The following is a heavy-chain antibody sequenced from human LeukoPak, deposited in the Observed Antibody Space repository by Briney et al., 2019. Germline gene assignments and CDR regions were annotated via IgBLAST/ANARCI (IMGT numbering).Heavy chain of an antibody. Sequence: SVKVSCKASGGTFSSYAISWVRQAPGQGLEWMGRIIPILGIANYAQKFQGRVTITADKSTSTAYMELSSLRSEDTAVYYCARRYCSGGSCYENYGMDVWGQGTTVTVSS. CDR3: ARRYCSGGSCYENYGMDV. V-gene: IGHV1-69*04. CDR2: IIPILGIA. D-gene: IGHD2-15*01. CDR1: GGTFSSYA. J-gene: IGHJ6*02.